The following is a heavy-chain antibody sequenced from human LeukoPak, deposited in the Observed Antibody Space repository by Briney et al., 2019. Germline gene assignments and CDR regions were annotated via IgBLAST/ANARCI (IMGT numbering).Heavy chain of an antibody. CDR3: ARAGTSYYYDSSGYYRY. J-gene: IGHJ4*02. V-gene: IGHV3-23*01. Sequence: GGSLRLSCAASGFTFSSYAMSWVRQAPGKGLEWVSAISGSGGSTYYADSVKGRFTISRDNSKNTLYLQMNSLRAEDTAVYYCARAGTSYYYDSSGYYRYWGQETLVTVSS. CDR1: GFTFSSYA. D-gene: IGHD3-22*01. CDR2: ISGSGGST.